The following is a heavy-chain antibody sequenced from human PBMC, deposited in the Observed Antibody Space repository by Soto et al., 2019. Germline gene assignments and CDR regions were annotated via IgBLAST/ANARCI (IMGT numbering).Heavy chain of an antibody. CDR3: AKVDALRFLEWLHFDY. CDR2: ISGSGGST. V-gene: IGHV3-23*01. D-gene: IGHD3-3*01. CDR1: GFPFSSYA. J-gene: IGHJ4*02. Sequence: PGGSLRLSFAASGFPFSSYAMSWVRKAPGKGLEWVSGISGSGGSTYYADSVKGRFTISRDNSKNTLYLQMNSLRAEDTALYYCAKVDALRFLEWLHFDYWGQGILVTVSS.